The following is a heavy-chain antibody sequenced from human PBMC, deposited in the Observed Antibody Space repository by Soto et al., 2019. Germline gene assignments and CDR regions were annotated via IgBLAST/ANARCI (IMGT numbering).Heavy chain of an antibody. D-gene: IGHD5-12*01. J-gene: IGHJ4*02. CDR1: GFTFSSYG. V-gene: IGHV3-30*18. Sequence: QVKLVDSGGGVVQPGRSLRLSCAASGFTFSSYGMHWVRQAPGKGLEWVAVISYDGSNKYYADSVKCRFTITRDNSNNSRYLQRNSHRAEDTAVYYCAKDKEKYDLSGYNEGSFDYWGQGTLVTASP. CDR2: ISYDGSNK. CDR3: AKDKEKYDLSGYNEGSFDY.